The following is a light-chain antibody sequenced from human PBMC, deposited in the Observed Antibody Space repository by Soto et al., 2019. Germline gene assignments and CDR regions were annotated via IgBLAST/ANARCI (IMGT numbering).Light chain of an antibody. V-gene: IGKV3-15*01. CDR3: QQYYDWPIT. CDR1: QGISPL. Sequence: EIGLTQCPPALSGSPVERANLCWRAGQGISPLLAWYQQKPGQAPRLLIYAASTRAAGIPARFSGSGSGTDFTLTISSLQSEDFAIYYCQQYYDWPITFGQGTRLEI. CDR2: AAS. J-gene: IGKJ5*01.